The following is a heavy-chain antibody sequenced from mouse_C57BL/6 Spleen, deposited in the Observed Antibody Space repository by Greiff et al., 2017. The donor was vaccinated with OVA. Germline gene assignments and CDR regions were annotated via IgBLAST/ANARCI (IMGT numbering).Heavy chain of an antibody. CDR2: IYPRSGNT. D-gene: IGHD2-10*02. CDR1: GYTFTSYG. J-gene: IGHJ2*01. V-gene: IGHV1-81*01. CDR3: ARGGYGNYVGYFDY. Sequence: VKLMESGAELARPGASVKLSCKASGYTFTSYGISWVKQRTGQGLEWIGEIYPRSGNTYYNEKFKGKATLTADKSSSTAYMELRSLTSEDSAVYFCARGGYGNYVGYFDYWGQGTTLTVSS.